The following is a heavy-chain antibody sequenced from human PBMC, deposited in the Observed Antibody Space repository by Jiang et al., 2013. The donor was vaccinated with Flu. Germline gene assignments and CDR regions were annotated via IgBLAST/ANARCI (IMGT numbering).Heavy chain of an antibody. CDR3: AREHNDGWSGNGFEI. CDR1: GGSVSSPTYY. J-gene: IGHJ3*02. CDR2: ISYSGNT. V-gene: IGHV4-61*01. Sequence: GSGLVKPSETLSLTCNVSGGSVSSPTYYWTWIRQLPRKDLEWIGYISYSGNTNYNPFLKSRITISMGPSENQFSLQVNSVTAADTAIYYRAREHNDGWSGNGFEIWGQGTVVTVSS. D-gene: IGHD6-19*01.